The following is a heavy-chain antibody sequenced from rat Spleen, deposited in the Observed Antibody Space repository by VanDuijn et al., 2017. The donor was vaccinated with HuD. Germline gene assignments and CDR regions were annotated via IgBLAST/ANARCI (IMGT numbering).Heavy chain of an antibody. D-gene: IGHD4-3*01. CDR2: INKDSSTI. V-gene: IGHV4-2*01. CDR1: GFNFNDYW. CDR3: VRETFGVDY. Sequence: EVKLVESGGGLVQPGRSLKLSCAASGFNFNDYWMGWVRQAPGKGLEWIGEINKDSSTIKYTPSLKDKLIISRDNAQNTLFLQMNKLGSEDTAIYYCVRETFGVDYWGQGVMVTVSS. J-gene: IGHJ2*01.